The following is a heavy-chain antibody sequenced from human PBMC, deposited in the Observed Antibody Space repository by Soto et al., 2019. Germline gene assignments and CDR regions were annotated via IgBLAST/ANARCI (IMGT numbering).Heavy chain of an antibody. CDR2: ISYDGSNK. D-gene: IGHD6-13*01. CDR1: GFTFSSYA. J-gene: IGHJ3*02. Sequence: QVQLVESGGGVVQPGRSLRLSCAASGFTFSSYAMHWVRQAPGKGLEWVAVISYDGSNKYYADSVKGRFTISRDNSKNTLYLQMNSLRAEDTAVYYCATSASSSWPYHDAFDIWGQGTMVTVSS. V-gene: IGHV3-30-3*01. CDR3: ATSASSSWPYHDAFDI.